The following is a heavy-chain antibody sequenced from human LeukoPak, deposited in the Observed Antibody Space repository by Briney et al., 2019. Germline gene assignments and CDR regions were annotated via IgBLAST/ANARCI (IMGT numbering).Heavy chain of an antibody. D-gene: IGHD1-1*01. J-gene: IGHJ4*02. CDR2: VYYSGST. CDR1: GGSISSYY. CDR3: AREPTNWNDVGAGYDY. Sequence: SETLSLTCTVSGGSISSYYWSWIRQPPGKGLEWIGYVYYSGSTNYNPSLKSRVTISVDTSKNQFSLKLSSVTAADTAVYYCAREPTNWNDVGAGYDYWGQGTLVTVSS. V-gene: IGHV4-59*01.